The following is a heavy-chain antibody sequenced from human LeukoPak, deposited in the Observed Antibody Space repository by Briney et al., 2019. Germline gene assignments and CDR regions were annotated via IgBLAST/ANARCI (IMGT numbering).Heavy chain of an antibody. CDR1: GYTFTSYG. D-gene: IGHD6-13*01. CDR2: ISAYNGNT. CDR3: ARDRWAAAGIREPNNWFDP. V-gene: IGHV1-18*01. Sequence: ASVKVSCKASGYTFTSYGISWVRQAPGQGLEWMGWISAYNGNTNYAQKLQGRVTMTTDTSTSTAYMELSRLRSDDTAVYYCARDRWAAAGIREPNNWFDPWGQGTLVTVSS. J-gene: IGHJ5*02.